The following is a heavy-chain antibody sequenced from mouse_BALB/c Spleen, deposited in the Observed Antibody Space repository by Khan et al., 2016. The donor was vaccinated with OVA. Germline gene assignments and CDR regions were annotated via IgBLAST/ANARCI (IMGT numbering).Heavy chain of an antibody. CDR1: GYTFTDYI. Sequence: QVQLQQSGPELVKPGASLRVSCKASGYTFTDYILGWVKQSTRQGLEWIGDIFPGSGTPYYNEKFKDKATLTADKSSNTAYMQPSSLTSEDSAVYCCARGGDSAFAYWGQGTLVTVSA. CDR2: IFPGSGTP. CDR3: ARGGDSAFAY. D-gene: IGHD3-1*01. J-gene: IGHJ3*01. V-gene: IGHV1-77*01.